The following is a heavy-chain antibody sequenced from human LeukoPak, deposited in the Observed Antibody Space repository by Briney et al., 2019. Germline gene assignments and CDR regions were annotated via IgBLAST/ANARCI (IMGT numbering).Heavy chain of an antibody. V-gene: IGHV4-39*01. CDR1: GGSISSSSYY. CDR2: IYYSGST. Sequence: SETLSLTCTVSGGSISSSSYYWGWIRQPPGKGLEWIGSIYYSGSTYYNPSLKSRVTISVDTSKNQFSLKLSSVTAADTAVYYCARHPRRDIVVVPAGYYGMDVWGQGTTVTVSS. CDR3: ARHPRRDIVVVPAGYYGMDV. D-gene: IGHD2-2*01. J-gene: IGHJ6*02.